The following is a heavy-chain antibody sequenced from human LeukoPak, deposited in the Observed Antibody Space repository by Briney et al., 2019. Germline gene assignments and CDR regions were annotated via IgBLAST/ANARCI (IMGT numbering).Heavy chain of an antibody. D-gene: IGHD3-10*01. CDR3: ARELWFGELSRDYYYYYMDV. Sequence: PSETLSLTCTVSGGSISSGSYYWSWIRQPAGKGLEWIGRIYTSGSTNYNPSLKSRVTISVDTCKNQFSLKLSSVTAADTAVYYCARELWFGELSRDYYYYYMDVWGKGTTVTVSS. J-gene: IGHJ6*03. CDR2: IYTSGST. V-gene: IGHV4-61*02. CDR1: GGSISSGSYY.